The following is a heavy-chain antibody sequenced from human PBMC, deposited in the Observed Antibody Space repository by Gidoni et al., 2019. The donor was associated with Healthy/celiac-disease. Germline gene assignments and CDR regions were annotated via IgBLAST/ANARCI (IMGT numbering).Heavy chain of an antibody. CDR1: GGSLSSSNW. V-gene: IGHV4-4*02. Sequence: QVQLQESGPGLVKPSGTLSLTCAVSGGSLSSSNWWSWVRQPPGKGLEWIGEIYQSGSTNYNPSLKSRVTISVDKAKNQFSLKLSSVTAADTAVYYCARDLRYYGSGRLGRDVWGQGTTVTVSS. CDR2: IYQSGST. J-gene: IGHJ6*02. CDR3: ARDLRYYGSGRLGRDV. D-gene: IGHD3-10*01.